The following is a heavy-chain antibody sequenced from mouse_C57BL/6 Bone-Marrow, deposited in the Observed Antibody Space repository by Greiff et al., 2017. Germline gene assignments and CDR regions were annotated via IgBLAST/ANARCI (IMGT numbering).Heavy chain of an antibody. V-gene: IGHV2-9-1*01. CDR2: IWTGGGT. D-gene: IGHD2-1*01. J-gene: IGHJ4*01. Sequence: QVQLQQSGPGLVAPSQSLSITCTVSGFSLTSYAISWVRQPPGKGLEWLGVIWTGGGTNYNSALKSRLSISKDNSKSQVFLKMNSLQTDDTARYYCARNLRSNPPMVWDYWGQGTSVTVSS. CDR3: ARNLRSNPPMVWDY. CDR1: GFSLTSYA.